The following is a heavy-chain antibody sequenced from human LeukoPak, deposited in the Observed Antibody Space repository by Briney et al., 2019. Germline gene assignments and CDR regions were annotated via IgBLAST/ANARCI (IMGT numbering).Heavy chain of an antibody. Sequence: PSETLSLTCTVSGGSISSSSYYWGWIRQPPGKGLEWIGSIYYSGSTYYNPSLKSRVTISVDTSKNQFSLKLGSVTAADTAIYYCARVGYTFDHYYYYYMDVWGKGATVTVSS. J-gene: IGHJ6*03. V-gene: IGHV4-39*07. CDR1: GGSISSSSYY. D-gene: IGHD5-18*01. CDR2: IYYSGST. CDR3: ARVGYTFDHYYYYYMDV.